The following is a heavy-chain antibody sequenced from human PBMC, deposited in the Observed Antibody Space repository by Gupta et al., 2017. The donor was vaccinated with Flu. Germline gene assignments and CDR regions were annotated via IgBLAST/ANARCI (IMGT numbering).Heavy chain of an antibody. CDR2: IHYNGST. CDR1: DDSLSSGSYY. J-gene: IGHJ4*02. V-gene: IGHV4-39*01. CDR3: ARVWGTSWYIDS. D-gene: IGHD3-16*01. Sequence: QVQLQESGPGLVKPSETLSLTCTVSDDSLSSGSYYWAWVRQPPGKGLEWIGNIHYNGSTDYAESLKGRVTISADTSKNQFSLKLVSVTAADTAVYYWARVWGTSWYIDSWGQGTLVSVSS.